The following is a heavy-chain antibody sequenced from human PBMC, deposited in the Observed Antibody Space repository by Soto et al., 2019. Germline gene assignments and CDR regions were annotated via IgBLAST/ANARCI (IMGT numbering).Heavy chain of an antibody. V-gene: IGHV3-33*01. D-gene: IGHD3-10*01. CDR3: ARSDGSGSYYFDY. CDR2: IWYDGSNK. Sequence: QVQLVESGGGVVQPGRSLRLSCAASGFTFSSYGMHWVRQAPGKGLEWVAVIWYDGSNKYYADSVKGRFTLSRDNSKNTLYLQMNSLRAEDTAVYYCARSDGSGSYYFDYWGQGTLVTVSS. CDR1: GFTFSSYG. J-gene: IGHJ4*02.